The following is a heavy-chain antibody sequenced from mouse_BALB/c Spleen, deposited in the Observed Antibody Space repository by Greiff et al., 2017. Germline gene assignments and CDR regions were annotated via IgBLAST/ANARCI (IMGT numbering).Heavy chain of an antibody. Sequence: EVKLQESGPGLVKPSQSLSLTCSVTGYSITSGYYWNWIRQFPGNKLEWMGYISYDGSNNYNPSLKNRISITRDTSKNQFFLKLNSVTTEDTATYYCARGGYRYDEAWFAYWGQGTLVTVSA. CDR1: GYSITSGYY. CDR2: ISYDGSN. CDR3: ARGGYRYDEAWFAY. J-gene: IGHJ3*01. D-gene: IGHD2-14*01. V-gene: IGHV3-6*02.